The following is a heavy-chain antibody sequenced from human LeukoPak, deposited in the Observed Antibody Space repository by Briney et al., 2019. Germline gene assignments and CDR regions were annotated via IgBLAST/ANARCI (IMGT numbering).Heavy chain of an antibody. J-gene: IGHJ4*02. D-gene: IGHD6-19*01. CDR1: GFTFSNYG. Sequence: GRSLRLSCAASGFTFSNYGMHWVRQAPGKGLEWVAVIWYDGSHEYYADSVKGRFTISRDNSKNTVYLQMNSLRAEDTAVYYCARTYRSGWYYFDHWGQGTLVTVPS. CDR2: IWYDGSHE. V-gene: IGHV3-33*01. CDR3: ARTYRSGWYYFDH.